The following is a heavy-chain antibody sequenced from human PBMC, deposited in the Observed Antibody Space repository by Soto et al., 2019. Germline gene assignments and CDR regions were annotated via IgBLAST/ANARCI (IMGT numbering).Heavy chain of an antibody. CDR3: ARARSRVGAMNSENDY. V-gene: IGHV3-21*01. D-gene: IGHD1-26*01. J-gene: IGHJ4*02. CDR1: GFTFSSYS. CDR2: ISSSTTYI. Sequence: GGSLRLSCAASGFTFSSYSMNWVRQAPGRGLEWVSSISSSTTYIHYADSVKGRFTISRDNAENSLYLQMNSLSAEDTAVYYCARARSRVGAMNSENDYWGQGTLVTVSS.